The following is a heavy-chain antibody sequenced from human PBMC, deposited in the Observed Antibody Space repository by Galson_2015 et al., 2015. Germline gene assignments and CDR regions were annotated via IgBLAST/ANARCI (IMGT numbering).Heavy chain of an antibody. CDR3: AKERRWGEGSGWYW. CDR1: GFTFDDYA. Sequence: SLRLSCAASGFTFDDYAMHWVRQAPGKGLEWVSLISWDGGSTYYADSVKGRFTISRDNSKNSLYLQMNSLRAEDTALYYCAKERRWGEGSGWYWRGQGTLVTVSS. D-gene: IGHD6-19*01. J-gene: IGHJ4*02. CDR2: ISWDGGST. V-gene: IGHV3-43D*03.